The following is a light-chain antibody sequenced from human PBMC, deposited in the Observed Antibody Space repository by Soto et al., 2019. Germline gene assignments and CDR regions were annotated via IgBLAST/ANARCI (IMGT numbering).Light chain of an antibody. V-gene: IGKV3-11*01. Sequence: EIVLTQSPATLSLSPGERATRSCRASQSVSSYLAWYQQKPGQAPRLLIYDASNRATGIPARFSGSGSGTDFTLTISSLEPEDFAVYYCQQRYNWPPSFGQGTKVEIK. CDR3: QQRYNWPPS. CDR2: DAS. CDR1: QSVSSY. J-gene: IGKJ1*01.